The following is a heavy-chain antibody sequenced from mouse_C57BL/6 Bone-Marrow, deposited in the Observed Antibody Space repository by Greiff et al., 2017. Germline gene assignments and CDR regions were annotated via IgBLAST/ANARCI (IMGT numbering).Heavy chain of an antibody. D-gene: IGHD2-3*01. CDR3: ARYDGYRPFAY. J-gene: IGHJ3*01. CDR2: IWSGGST. CDR1: GFSLTSYG. V-gene: IGHV2-2*01. Sequence: QVQLKQSGPGLVQPSQSLSITCTVSGFSLTSYGVHWVRQSPGKGLEWLGVIWSGGSTDYNAAFISRLSISKDNSKSQVFFKMNSLQADDTAIYYCARYDGYRPFAYGGQGTLVTVSA.